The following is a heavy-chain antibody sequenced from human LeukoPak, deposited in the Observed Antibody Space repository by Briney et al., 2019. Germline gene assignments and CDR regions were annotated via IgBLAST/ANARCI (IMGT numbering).Heavy chain of an antibody. V-gene: IGHV4-59*01. Sequence: SETLSLTCTVSGGSISSYYWNWIRQPPGKGLEWIAYMHDSGTTKYNPSLKSRVTISVDTSKNHFSLKLSSVTAADTAVYYCARTFDTSGYYYYYDNWGQGTLVTVSS. J-gene: IGHJ4*02. CDR1: GGSISSYY. D-gene: IGHD3-22*01. CDR2: MHDSGTT. CDR3: ARTFDTSGYYYYYDN.